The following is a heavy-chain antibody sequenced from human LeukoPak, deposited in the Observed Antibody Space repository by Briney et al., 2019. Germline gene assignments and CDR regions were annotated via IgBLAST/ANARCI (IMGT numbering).Heavy chain of an antibody. CDR1: GGSISSGGYS. Sequence: SQTLSLTCAVSGGSISSGGYSWSWIRQPPGKGLEWIGYIYHSGSTCYNPSLKSRVTISVDRSKNQFSLKLSSVTAADTAVYYCARLAYSSGWSHFDYWGQGTLVTVSS. CDR2: IYHSGST. V-gene: IGHV4-30-2*01. D-gene: IGHD6-19*01. CDR3: ARLAYSSGWSHFDY. J-gene: IGHJ4*02.